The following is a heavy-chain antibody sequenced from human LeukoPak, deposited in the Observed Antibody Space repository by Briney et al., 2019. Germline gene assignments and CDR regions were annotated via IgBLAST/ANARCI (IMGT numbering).Heavy chain of an antibody. D-gene: IGHD3-3*01. CDR3: AKVHDFWSGYSNWFDP. V-gene: IGHV3-23*01. J-gene: IGHJ5*02. CDR2: ISGSGGST. Sequence: GGSLRLSCAASGFTFSSYAMSWVRQAPGKGLEWVSAISGSGGSTYYADSVKGRFTISRDNSKNTLYLQMNSLRAEDTAVYYCAKVHDFWSGYSNWFDPWGQGTLVTVSS. CDR1: GFTFSSYA.